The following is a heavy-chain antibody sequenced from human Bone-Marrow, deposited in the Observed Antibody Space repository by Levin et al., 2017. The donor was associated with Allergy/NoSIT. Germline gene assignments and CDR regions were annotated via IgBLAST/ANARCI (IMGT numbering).Heavy chain of an antibody. D-gene: IGHD3-16*01. V-gene: IGHV4-4*02. CDR2: VYHSGSA. Sequence: SETLSLTCAVSGGSITSTLWWSWVRQSPGKGLEWFGEVYHSGSAQYNPSFKSRVTISVDKSKNHFSLNLSSVTAADTAVYYCARSFGWGALDIWGQGTAVTVSS. CDR3: ARSFGWGALDI. J-gene: IGHJ3*02. CDR1: GGSITSTLW.